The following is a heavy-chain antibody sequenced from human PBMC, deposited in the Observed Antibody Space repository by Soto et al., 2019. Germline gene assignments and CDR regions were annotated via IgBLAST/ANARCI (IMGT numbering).Heavy chain of an antibody. J-gene: IGHJ4*02. CDR3: ARGDSPYVWFNEF. CDR1: GGLFSSYA. Sequence: ASVKVSCKDPGGLFSSYAISWVRQAPGQGLEWMGGIIPVFGTPYYAQKFQGRVTITADESTNTAYMELSSLRSEDTAMYYCARGDSPYVWFNEFWGQGSLVTVSS. CDR2: IIPVFGTP. V-gene: IGHV1-69*13. D-gene: IGHD3-16*01.